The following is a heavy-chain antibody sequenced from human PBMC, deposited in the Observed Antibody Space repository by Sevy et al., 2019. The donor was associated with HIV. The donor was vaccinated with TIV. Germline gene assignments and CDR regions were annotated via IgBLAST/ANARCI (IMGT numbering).Heavy chain of an antibody. D-gene: IGHD6-13*01. Sequence: GESLKISCAASGFTFSSYAMSWVRQAPGKGLEWVSAISGSGGSTYYADSVKGRFTISRDNSKNTLYLQMNSLRAEDTAVYYCAKDALVAETSSWYFSQFDYWGQGTLVTVSS. CDR1: GFTFSSYA. CDR3: AKDALVAETSSWYFSQFDY. J-gene: IGHJ4*02. V-gene: IGHV3-23*01. CDR2: ISGSGGST.